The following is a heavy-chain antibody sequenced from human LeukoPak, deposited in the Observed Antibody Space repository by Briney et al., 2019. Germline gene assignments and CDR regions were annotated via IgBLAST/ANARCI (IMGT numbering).Heavy chain of an antibody. CDR3: AGSRTIRGGLDY. V-gene: IGHV1-46*01. CDR1: GYTFTSYG. Sequence: GASVKVSCKASGYTFTSYGISWVRQAPGQGLEWMGIINPSGGSTSYAQKFQGRVTMTRDMSTSTVYMELSSLRSEDTAVYYCAGSRTIRGGLDYWGQGTLVTVSS. J-gene: IGHJ4*02. D-gene: IGHD2/OR15-2a*01. CDR2: INPSGGST.